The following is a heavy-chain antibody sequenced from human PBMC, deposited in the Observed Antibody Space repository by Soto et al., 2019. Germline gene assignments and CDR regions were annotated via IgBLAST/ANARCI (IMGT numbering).Heavy chain of an antibody. Sequence: SETLSLTCTVSGGSVTNSSYYWGWIRQSPGKGLEWIGSVYYRGRSYSKSSVKSRVTISVDTSKNRFSLSLNSVTASDTAVYFCVSQRTTVPTQAYFDYWGPGALVTV. D-gene: IGHD4-17*01. CDR3: VSQRTTVPTQAYFDY. CDR2: VYYRGRS. CDR1: GGSVTNSSYY. J-gene: IGHJ4*02. V-gene: IGHV4-39*01.